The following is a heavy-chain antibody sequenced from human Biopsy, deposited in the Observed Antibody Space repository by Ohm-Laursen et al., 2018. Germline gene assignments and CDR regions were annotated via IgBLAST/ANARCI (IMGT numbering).Heavy chain of an antibody. CDR2: LWYDGTNK. J-gene: IGHJ3*02. CDR3: AKGQAPDGYNYAFDI. CDR1: GFSFSSYG. D-gene: IGHD5-24*01. Sequence: SLRLSCAAPGFSFSSYGMHWVRQAPGKGLEWVAVLWYDGTNKYYADSVKGRFTISRDNAKNSLYLQMNSLRAEDTALYYCAKGQAPDGYNYAFDIWGQGTMLTVSS. V-gene: IGHV3-33*03.